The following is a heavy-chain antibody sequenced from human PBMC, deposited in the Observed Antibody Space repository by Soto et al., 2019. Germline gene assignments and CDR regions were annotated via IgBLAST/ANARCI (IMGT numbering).Heavy chain of an antibody. Sequence: GGSLRLSCAASRFTFSSYAMSWVRQAPGKGLEWVSSISGSGGSTYYADSVKGRFTISRDNSKNTLYLQMNSLRAEDTAVCYCAKAANSPPKLAKHPGRGYYFEYWGQGTRVTVSS. V-gene: IGHV3-23*01. CDR1: RFTFSSYA. J-gene: IGHJ4*02. CDR2: ISGSGGST. CDR3: AKAANSPPKLAKHPGRGYYFEY. D-gene: IGHD3-10*01.